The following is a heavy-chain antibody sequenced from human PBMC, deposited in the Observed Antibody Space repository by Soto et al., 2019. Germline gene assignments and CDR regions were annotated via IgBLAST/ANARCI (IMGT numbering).Heavy chain of an antibody. D-gene: IGHD2-15*01. CDR3: ARDLAKGGGSAGFDY. Sequence: QVQLVQSGAEVKKPGASVKVSCKASGYTFTGYYIHWVRQAPGQGLEWMGWINPNSGGTKYPQKFQGRVTMTRDKSIRTVYMSLTGLKSDDTAVYFCARDLAKGGGSAGFDYRGQGTLVAVSS. CDR1: GYTFTGYY. V-gene: IGHV1-2*02. J-gene: IGHJ4*02. CDR2: INPNSGGT.